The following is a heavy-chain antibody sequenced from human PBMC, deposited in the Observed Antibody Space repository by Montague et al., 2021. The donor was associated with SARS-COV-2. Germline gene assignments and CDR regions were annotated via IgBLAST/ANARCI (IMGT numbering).Heavy chain of an antibody. V-gene: IGHV3-23*01. CDR1: GFIFSSYA. CDR2: IRDNGGGT. CDR3: AKDPGDGDYRYNWFDP. Sequence: SLRLSCAASGFIFSSYAMSWVRQAPGRGLEWVSVIRDNGGGTYYAHSVRGRFTISRDNSKNTLYLQMNSLRVEDTAVYYCAKDPGDGDYRYNWFDPWGQGTMVTVSS. J-gene: IGHJ5*02. D-gene: IGHD4-17*01.